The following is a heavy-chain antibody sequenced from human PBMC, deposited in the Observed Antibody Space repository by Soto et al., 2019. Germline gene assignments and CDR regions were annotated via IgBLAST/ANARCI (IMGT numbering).Heavy chain of an antibody. Sequence: QVQLQQWGAGLLKPSETLSLTCAVYGGSFSGYYWSWIRQPPGKGLEWIGEINHSGSTNYNPSLKSRVTISVDTSKNQFSLKLSSVTAAATAVYYCASRKRAANSRNYYFDYWGQGTLVTVSS. CDR3: ASRKRAANSRNYYFDY. CDR1: GGSFSGYY. J-gene: IGHJ4*02. D-gene: IGHD6-13*01. CDR2: INHSGST. V-gene: IGHV4-34*01.